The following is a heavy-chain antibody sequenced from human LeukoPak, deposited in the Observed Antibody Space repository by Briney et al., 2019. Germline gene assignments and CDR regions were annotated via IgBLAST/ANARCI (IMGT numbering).Heavy chain of an antibody. Sequence: SQTLSLTCTVSNGSINFVSYYWSWIRQPPGKGLEWLGYIHYTGNTIYNPSLKSRVTISMDTAKNQFSLKVSSVTAADTAVYYCARDGAGMTGTGLDYWGQGILATVSS. CDR2: IHYTGNT. CDR1: NGSINFVSYY. J-gene: IGHJ4*02. V-gene: IGHV4-61*01. CDR3: ARDGAGMTGTGLDY. D-gene: IGHD3-9*01.